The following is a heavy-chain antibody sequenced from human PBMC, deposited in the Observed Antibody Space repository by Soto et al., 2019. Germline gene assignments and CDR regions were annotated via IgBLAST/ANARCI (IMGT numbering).Heavy chain of an antibody. V-gene: IGHV3-74*01. Sequence: EVQLVESGGGLVQPGGSLRLSCAASGFTLSRYWVHWVRQVPGKGLVWVSRINPDGSTTNYADSVKGRFTVSRDNAKNTVYLHMNSLRAEDTAVYYCTRYTTGPDDHWGQGTLVTVSS. D-gene: IGHD1-1*01. CDR2: INPDGSTT. CDR1: GFTLSRYW. J-gene: IGHJ4*02. CDR3: TRYTTGPDDH.